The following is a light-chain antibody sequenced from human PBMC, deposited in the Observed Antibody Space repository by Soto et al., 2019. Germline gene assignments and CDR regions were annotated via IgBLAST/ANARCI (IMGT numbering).Light chain of an antibody. CDR2: AAS. CDR3: QQYNSYSWT. J-gene: IGKJ1*01. CDR1: QNIIRY. V-gene: IGKV1-39*01. Sequence: DIQMTQSPSSLSASVGDSVTVTCRASQNIIRYLNWYQQVPGKAPRLLIYAASRLQSGVPSRFSGSGSETDFTLTISSLQPDDFATYYCQQYNSYSWTFGQGTKVDIK.